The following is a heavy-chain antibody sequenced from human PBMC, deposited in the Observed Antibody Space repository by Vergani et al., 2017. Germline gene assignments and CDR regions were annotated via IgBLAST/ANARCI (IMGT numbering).Heavy chain of an antibody. CDR1: GGSISSYY. J-gene: IGHJ4*02. V-gene: IGHV4-59*01. Sequence: QVQLQESGPGLVKPSETLSLTCTVSGGSISSYYWSWIRQPPGKGLEWIGYIYYSGSTNYNPSLKSRVTISVDTSKNQFSLKLSSVTAADTAVYYCAREGSRKGSTSLHFDYWGQGTLVIVSS. CDR3: AREGSRKGSTSLHFDY. D-gene: IGHD2-2*01. CDR2: IYYSGST.